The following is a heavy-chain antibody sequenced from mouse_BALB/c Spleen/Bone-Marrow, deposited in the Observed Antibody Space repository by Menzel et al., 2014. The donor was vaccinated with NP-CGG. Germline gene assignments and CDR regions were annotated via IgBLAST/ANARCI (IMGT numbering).Heavy chain of an antibody. CDR1: GFTFXSYG. D-gene: IGHD2-4*01. J-gene: IGHJ3*01. CDR3: AREGYDYDWFAD. CDR2: ISGGGSYI. V-gene: IGHV5-9-2*01. Sequence: EVKLVESGGDLVKPGGPLKLSCAASGFTFXSYGMSWVRQTPEKRLEWVATISGGGSYIYYADNVKGRFIISRDNAKNNLYLQVRSLRSEDTALYYCAREGYDYDWFADWGQGTLVTVSA.